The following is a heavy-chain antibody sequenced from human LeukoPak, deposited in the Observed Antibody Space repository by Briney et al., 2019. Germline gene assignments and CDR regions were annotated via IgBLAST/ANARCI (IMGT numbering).Heavy chain of an antibody. V-gene: IGHV4-61*02. Sequence: PSQTLSLTCTVSGGSISSGSYYWSWIRQPAGKGLEWIGRIYTSGSTNYNPSPKSRVTISVDTSKNQFSLKLSSVTAADTAVYYCARDIMVRGVITDYWGQGTLVTVSS. D-gene: IGHD3-10*01. CDR2: IYTSGST. CDR3: ARDIMVRGVITDY. J-gene: IGHJ4*02. CDR1: GGSISSGSYY.